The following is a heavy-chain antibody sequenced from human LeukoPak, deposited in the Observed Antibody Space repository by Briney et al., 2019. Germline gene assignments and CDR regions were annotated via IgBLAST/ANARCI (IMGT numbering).Heavy chain of an antibody. D-gene: IGHD6-13*01. CDR3: ARGGPSSSWYNKFSVNWFDP. CDR2: INPNSGGT. Sequence: ASVKVSCKASGYTFTGYYMHWVRQAPGQGLEWMGWINPNSGGTNYAQKFQGWVTMTRDTSISTAYMELSRLRSDDTAVYYCARGGPSSSWYNKFSVNWFDPWGQGTLVTVSS. J-gene: IGHJ5*02. V-gene: IGHV1-2*04. CDR1: GYTFTGYY.